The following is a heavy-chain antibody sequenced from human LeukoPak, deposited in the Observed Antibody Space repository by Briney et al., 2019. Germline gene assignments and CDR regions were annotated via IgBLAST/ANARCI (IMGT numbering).Heavy chain of an antibody. CDR3: AKVDATYGSGSYYPWVY. V-gene: IGHV3-23*01. Sequence: GGSLRLSCAASGFTFSNYAMSWVRQAPGKGLEWVSSISGYGGDTYYTDSVKGRLTISRDNSKNTLYLQMNTLRAEDTAVYYCAKVDATYGSGSYYPWVYWGQGTLVTVSS. CDR2: ISGYGGDT. D-gene: IGHD3-10*01. CDR1: GFTFSNYA. J-gene: IGHJ4*02.